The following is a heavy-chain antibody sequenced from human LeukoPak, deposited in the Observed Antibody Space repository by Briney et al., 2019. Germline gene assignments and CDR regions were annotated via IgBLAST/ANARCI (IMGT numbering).Heavy chain of an antibody. CDR2: INSDGSST. V-gene: IGHV3-74*01. CDR1: GFTFSSYW. J-gene: IGHJ5*02. CDR3: ARGGSIAARRGTNWFDP. Sequence: GGSLRLSCAASGFTFSSYWVHWVRQAPGKGLVWVSRINSDGSSTSYADSVKGRFTISRDNAKNTLYLQMNSLRAEDTAVYYCARGGSIAARRGTNWFDPWGQGTLVTVSS. D-gene: IGHD6-6*01.